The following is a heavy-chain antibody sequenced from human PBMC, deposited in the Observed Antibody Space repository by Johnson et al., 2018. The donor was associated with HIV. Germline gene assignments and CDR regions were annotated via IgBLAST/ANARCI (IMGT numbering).Heavy chain of an antibody. D-gene: IGHD4-17*01. CDR2: ISWNSGSI. CDR3: AKDIVYGVYGSQGAFHI. Sequence: EVQLVESWGGLAEPGRSLRLSCEASGFKFDDYAMHLVRQFPGKGLEWVSGISWNSGSIDYADSVKGRFSISRDNPKKSLYLQMNGLRPEDTGIYYCAKDIVYGVYGSQGAFHIWGRGTMVKVSS. V-gene: IGHV3-9*01. J-gene: IGHJ3*02. CDR1: GFKFDDYA.